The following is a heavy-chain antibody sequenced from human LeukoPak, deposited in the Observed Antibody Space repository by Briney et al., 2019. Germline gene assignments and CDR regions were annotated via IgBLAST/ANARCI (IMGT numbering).Heavy chain of an antibody. D-gene: IGHD6-13*01. J-gene: IGHJ4*02. CDR1: GGSFSGYY. CDR2: IYYNGST. Sequence: SETLSLTCAVYGGSFSGYYWGWIRQPPGKGLEWIGSIYYNGSTYYNPYLKSRVTISVDTSKNQFSLKLSSVTAADTAVYYCARLLVAAAANDYWGQGTLVTVSS. CDR3: ARLLVAAAANDY. V-gene: IGHV4-39*01.